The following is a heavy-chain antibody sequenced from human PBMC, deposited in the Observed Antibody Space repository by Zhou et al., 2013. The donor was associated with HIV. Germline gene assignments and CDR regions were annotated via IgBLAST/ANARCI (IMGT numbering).Heavy chain of an antibody. V-gene: IGHV1-69*05. J-gene: IGHJ4*02. CDR1: GGTFSSYA. CDR3: ARANSGDSLGYFDY. D-gene: IGHD5-18*01. CDR2: IIPIFGAA. Sequence: QVQLVQSGAEVKKPGSSVKVSCKASGGTFSSYAISWVRQAPGQGLEWMGGIIPIFGAANYAQKFQGRVTITTDESTSTAYMELSSLRSEDTAVYYCARANSGDSLGYFDYWGQGTLVTVSS.